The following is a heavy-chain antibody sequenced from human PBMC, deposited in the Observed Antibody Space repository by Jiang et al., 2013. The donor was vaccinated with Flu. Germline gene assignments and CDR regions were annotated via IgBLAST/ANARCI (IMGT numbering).Heavy chain of an antibody. D-gene: IGHD5-18*01. Sequence: SLTCAVYGASFGDYYWSWIRQSPGRGWSGLEKSIRVEAPTTNPSLKSRVTISIDRSMNQFSLRMSSLTAADTAVYYCARGGYRYGVQYGFGFWGQGTPGHRLL. V-gene: IGHV4-34*01. CDR2: SIRVEAP. CDR1: GASFGDYY. CDR3: ARGGYRYGVQYGFGF. J-gene: IGHJ4*02.